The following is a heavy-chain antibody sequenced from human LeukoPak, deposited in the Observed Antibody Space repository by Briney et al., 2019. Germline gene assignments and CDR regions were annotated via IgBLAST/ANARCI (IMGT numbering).Heavy chain of an antibody. CDR2: IWSDGSYQ. Sequence: PGGSLRLSCVTSGFTFSAYGMHWVRQAPGKGLEWVALIWSDGSYQYYADSVKGRFTISRDNSKNTLYLQMDSLRAEDTAVYYCARGGWDYGVKPRRMNCFDPWGQGTLVTVSS. J-gene: IGHJ5*02. V-gene: IGHV3-33*01. CDR1: GFTFSAYG. D-gene: IGHD4-17*01. CDR3: ARGGWDYGVKPRRMNCFDP.